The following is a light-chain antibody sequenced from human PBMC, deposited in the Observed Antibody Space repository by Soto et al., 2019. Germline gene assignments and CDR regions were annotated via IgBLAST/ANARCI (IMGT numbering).Light chain of an antibody. J-gene: IGLJ3*02. Sequence: QSVLTQPPSVSGAPGQRVTISYTGSSSNIGAGYVVHWYQQLPGTAPKLLIYGNSNRPSGVPDRFSGSKSGTSASLAITGLQAEDEADYYCQSYDSSLSGWVFGGGTKLTVL. CDR1: SSNIGAGYV. V-gene: IGLV1-40*01. CDR3: QSYDSSLSGWV. CDR2: GNS.